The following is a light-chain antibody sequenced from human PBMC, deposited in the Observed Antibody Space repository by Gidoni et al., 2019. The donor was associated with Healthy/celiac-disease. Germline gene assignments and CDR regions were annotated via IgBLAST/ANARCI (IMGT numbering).Light chain of an antibody. J-gene: IGLJ2*01. Sequence: QSALTQPASVSGSPGQSITISCTGTSSDVGGYNYVSWSQQHPGKAPQRMIYDVSLRPSGFSNRFSGSKSGNTASLTLSVLQAEDEADYYCSSYTSISTRVFGGGTKLTVL. V-gene: IGLV2-14*03. CDR2: DVS. CDR1: SSDVGGYNY. CDR3: SSYTSISTRV.